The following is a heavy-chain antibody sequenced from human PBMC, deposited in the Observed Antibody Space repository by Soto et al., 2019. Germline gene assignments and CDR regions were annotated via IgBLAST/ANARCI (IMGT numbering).Heavy chain of an antibody. Sequence: ASVKVSCKASGYSFASYYIHWVRQAPGQGLEWMGLINPNSVNTNYAQKFQGRVTMTTDTSTSTAYMELRSLRSDDTAVYYCARDPYGGWGQGTTVTVSS. D-gene: IGHD3-10*01. CDR3: ARDPYGG. CDR1: GYSFASYY. J-gene: IGHJ6*02. CDR2: INPNSVNT. V-gene: IGHV1-2*02.